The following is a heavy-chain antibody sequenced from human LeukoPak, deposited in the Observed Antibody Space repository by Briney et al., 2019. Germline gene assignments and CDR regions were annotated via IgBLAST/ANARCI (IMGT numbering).Heavy chain of an antibody. D-gene: IGHD3-16*01. J-gene: IGHJ6*03. CDR2: ITTGSSTI. CDR1: GFTFSSHN. CDR3: ARDRGAVGGLLSYHFYYMDV. V-gene: IGHV3-48*01. Sequence: GGSLRLSCAASGFTFSSHNMNWVRQAPGRGLEWISYITTGSSTIKYADSVKGRFTISRDNTKSSLYLQMNSLRAEDTAVYYCARDRGAVGGLLSYHFYYMDVWGKGTPVTVS.